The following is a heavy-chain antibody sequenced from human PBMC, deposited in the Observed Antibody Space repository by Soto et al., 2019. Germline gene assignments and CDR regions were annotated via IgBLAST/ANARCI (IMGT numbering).Heavy chain of an antibody. CDR3: ARGRSRSAPFDY. CDR2: ISSSSSYI. V-gene: IGHV3-21*01. CDR1: GFTFSSYS. Sequence: EVQLVESGGGLVKPGGSLRLSCAASGFTFSSYSMNWVRQAPGKGLEWVSSISSSSSYIYYADSVKGRFTISRDNAKNSRYLQMNSLRAEDTAVYYCARGRSRSAPFDYWGQGTLVTVSS. J-gene: IGHJ4*02.